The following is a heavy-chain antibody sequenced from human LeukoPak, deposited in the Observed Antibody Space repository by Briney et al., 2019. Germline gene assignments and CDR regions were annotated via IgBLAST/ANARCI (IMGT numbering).Heavy chain of an antibody. CDR1: GGSFSGYY. J-gene: IGHJ6*03. CDR3: ASGTPHYYYYYYMDV. Sequence: SETLSLTCAVYGGSFSGYYWSWIRQPPGKGLEWIGEINHSGSTNYNPSLKSRVTISVDTSKNQLSLKLSSVTAADTAVYYCASGTPHYYYYYYMDVWGKGTTVTVSS. V-gene: IGHV4-34*01. CDR2: INHSGST.